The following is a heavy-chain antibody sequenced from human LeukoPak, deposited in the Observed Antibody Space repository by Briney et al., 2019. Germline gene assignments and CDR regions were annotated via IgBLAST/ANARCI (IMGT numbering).Heavy chain of an antibody. Sequence: PGGSLRLSCAASGFTFSSYSMNWVRQAPGKGLEWVSSISSSSSYIYYADSVKGRFTISRDNAKNSLYLQMNSLRAEDTAVYYCARAPRGLLEKPYFDYWGQGTLVTVSS. V-gene: IGHV3-21*01. J-gene: IGHJ4*02. CDR1: GFTFSSYS. CDR2: ISSSSSYI. D-gene: IGHD1-26*01. CDR3: ARAPRGLLEKPYFDY.